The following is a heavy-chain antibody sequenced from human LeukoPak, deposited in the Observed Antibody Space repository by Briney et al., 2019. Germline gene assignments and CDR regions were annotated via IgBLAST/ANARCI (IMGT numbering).Heavy chain of an antibody. V-gene: IGHV1-2*02. CDR3: GRDSIGAAGCYFDC. CDR1: GYTFTGYY. CDR2: IDPNSGGT. J-gene: IGHJ4*03. Sequence: ASVKVSFKASGYTFTGYYMHLVRQAPGQGLEWMGWIDPNSGGTKFAQKFQGRVTMTRDTSISTAYMELSRLTSDDTAVYCWGRDSIGAAGCYFDCWGKVILVSVS. D-gene: IGHD6-13*01.